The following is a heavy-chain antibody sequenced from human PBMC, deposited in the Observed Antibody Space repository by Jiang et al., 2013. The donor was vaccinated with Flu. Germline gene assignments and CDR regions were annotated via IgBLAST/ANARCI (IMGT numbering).Heavy chain of an antibody. Sequence: QTLSLTCAISGDSVSSNSAAWNWIRQSPSRGLEWLGRTYYRSKWYNDYAVSVKSRITINPDTSKNQFSLQLNSVTPEDTAVYYCARDLWGGAAAGTYYYYGMDVWGQGTTVTVSS. CDR3: ARDLWGGAAAGTYYYYGMDV. CDR1: GDSVSSNSAA. CDR2: TYYRSKWYN. D-gene: IGHD6-13*01. J-gene: IGHJ6*02. V-gene: IGHV6-1*01.